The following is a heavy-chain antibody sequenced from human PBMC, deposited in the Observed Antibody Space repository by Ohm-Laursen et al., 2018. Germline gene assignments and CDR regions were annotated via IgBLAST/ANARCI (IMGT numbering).Heavy chain of an antibody. CDR2: ISYSGST. CDR3: AEDYHMDV. V-gene: IGHV4-39*01. CDR1: AGSITSSPYY. Sequence: PSQTLSLTCTVSAGSITSSPYYWGWIRQPPGKGLEWIGSISYSGSTYYSPSLKSRVTISVDTSKNQFSLKLSSVTAADTAVYFCAEDYHMDVWGQGTTVTVSS. J-gene: IGHJ6*02.